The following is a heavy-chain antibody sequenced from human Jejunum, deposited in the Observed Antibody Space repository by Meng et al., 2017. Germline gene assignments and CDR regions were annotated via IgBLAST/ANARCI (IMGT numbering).Heavy chain of an antibody. D-gene: IGHD2-21*02. CDR3: ATLCGGNCYSDY. V-gene: IGHV1-3*04. CDR2: INTGNGNT. J-gene: IGHJ4*02. CDR1: GYTFTSNA. Sequence: QVQLVQSGAEVRKPGASVKVSCKASGYTFTSNAMHWVRQAPGQRLEWLGWINTGNGNTKYSEKLHGRVTITRDTSASTAYMELSSLRSEDTAIYYCATLCGGNCYSDYWGQGTLVTVSS.